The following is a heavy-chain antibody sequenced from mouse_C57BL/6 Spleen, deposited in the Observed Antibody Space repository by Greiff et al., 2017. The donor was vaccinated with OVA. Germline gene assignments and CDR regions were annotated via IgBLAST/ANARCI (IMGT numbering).Heavy chain of an antibody. J-gene: IGHJ2*01. CDR2: IYPGDGDT. Sequence: VQLQQSGAELVKPGASVKISCKASGYAFSSYWMNWVKQRPGKGLEWIGQIYPGDGDTNYNGKFKGKATLTADKSSSTAYMQLSSLTSEDSAVYFCARTPDYGSRYFDYGGQGTTLTVSS. D-gene: IGHD1-1*01. CDR3: ARTPDYGSRYFDY. CDR1: GYAFSSYW. V-gene: IGHV1-80*01.